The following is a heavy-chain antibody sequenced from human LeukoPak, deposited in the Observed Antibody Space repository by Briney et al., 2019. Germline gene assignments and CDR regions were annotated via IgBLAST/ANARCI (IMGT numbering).Heavy chain of an antibody. V-gene: IGHV1-46*01. D-gene: IGHD3/OR15-3a*01. CDR2: ISPSGGST. J-gene: IGHJ3*02. Sequence: ASVKVSCKAFGYTFTSNYMHWVRQAPGQGPEWMGVISPSGGSTTYAQKFQGRVTLTRDMSTSTDYLELSSLRAEDTAVYYCARELDHGDIWGQGTMVTVSS. CDR3: ARELDHGDI. CDR1: GYTFTSNY.